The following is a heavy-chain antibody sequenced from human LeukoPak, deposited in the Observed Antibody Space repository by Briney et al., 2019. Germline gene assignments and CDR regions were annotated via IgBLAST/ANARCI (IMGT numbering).Heavy chain of an antibody. Sequence: ASVKVSCKASGYTFTGYYMHSVRQAPGQGLEWMGWINPNSGGTNYAQKFQGRVTMTRDTSISTAYMELSRLRSDDTAVYYCAREYPCGGDCPGNYWGQGTLVTVSS. V-gene: IGHV1-2*02. CDR3: AREYPCGGDCPGNY. CDR1: GYTFTGYY. CDR2: INPNSGGT. J-gene: IGHJ4*02. D-gene: IGHD2-21*02.